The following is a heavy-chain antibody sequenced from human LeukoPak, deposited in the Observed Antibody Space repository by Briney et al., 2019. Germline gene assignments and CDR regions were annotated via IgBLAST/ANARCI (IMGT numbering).Heavy chain of an antibody. Sequence: PGGSLRLSCTASTFTFSDYYMSWIRQAPGKGLEWVSYISGRGTTIYYADSVKGRFTISRDNAKNSLYLQMNSLRAEDTAVYYCARETALFGAPIGDYWGQGTLVTVSS. V-gene: IGHV3-11*04. CDR2: ISGRGTTI. CDR1: TFTFSDYY. J-gene: IGHJ4*02. CDR3: ARETALFGAPIGDY. D-gene: IGHD3-16*01.